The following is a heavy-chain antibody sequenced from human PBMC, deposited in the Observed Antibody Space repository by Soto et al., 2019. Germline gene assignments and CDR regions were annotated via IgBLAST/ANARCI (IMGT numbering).Heavy chain of an antibody. D-gene: IGHD3-22*01. Sequence: PSETLSLTCTVSGGSISSYCWSWIRQPAGKGLERIGRIYTSGSTNYNPSLKSRVTMSVDTSKNQFSLKLTSVTAADTAVYYCARPRYSFGTSGYYPFDYWGQGTLVT. V-gene: IGHV4-4*07. J-gene: IGHJ4*02. CDR3: ARPRYSFGTSGYYPFDY. CDR2: IYTSGST. CDR1: GGSISSYC.